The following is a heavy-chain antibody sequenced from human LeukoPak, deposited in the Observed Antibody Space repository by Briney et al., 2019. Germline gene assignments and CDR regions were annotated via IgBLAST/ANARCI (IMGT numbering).Heavy chain of an antibody. Sequence: PGGSLRLSCAASGFTFSNAWMSWVRQAPGKGLEWVGRIKSKTDGGTTDYAAPVKGRFTISRDDSKNTLYLQMNSLKTEDTAVYYCTTLITYYYDSSGYYVDYWGQGTLATVSS. D-gene: IGHD3-22*01. CDR2: IKSKTDGGTT. V-gene: IGHV3-15*01. J-gene: IGHJ4*02. CDR1: GFTFSNAW. CDR3: TTLITYYYDSSGYYVDY.